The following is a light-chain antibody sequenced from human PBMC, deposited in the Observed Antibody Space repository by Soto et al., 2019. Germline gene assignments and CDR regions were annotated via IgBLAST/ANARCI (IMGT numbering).Light chain of an antibody. CDR3: QQFNNYPQT. Sequence: ALPFTQAPSSPFATVGDRVNLPCRASQGISSALAWYQQKPGKAPKLLIYDASSLESGVPSRFSGSGSGTDFTLTISSLQPEDFATYYCQQFNNYPQTFGQGTKVDIK. CDR2: DAS. J-gene: IGKJ1*01. CDR1: QGISSA. V-gene: IGKV1D-13*01.